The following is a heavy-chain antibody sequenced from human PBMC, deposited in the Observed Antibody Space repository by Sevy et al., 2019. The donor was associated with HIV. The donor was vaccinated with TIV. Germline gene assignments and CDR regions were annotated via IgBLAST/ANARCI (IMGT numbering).Heavy chain of an antibody. J-gene: IGHJ5*02. Sequence: SETLSLTCTVSGYSISSGYYWGWIRQPPGKGLEWIGSIYHSGSTYYNPSLKSRVTISVDTSKNQFSLKLSSVTAADTAVYYCARDSYYDSSGYYRRFDPWGQGTLVTVSS. D-gene: IGHD3-22*01. CDR3: ARDSYYDSSGYYRRFDP. V-gene: IGHV4-38-2*02. CDR1: GYSISSGYY. CDR2: IYHSGST.